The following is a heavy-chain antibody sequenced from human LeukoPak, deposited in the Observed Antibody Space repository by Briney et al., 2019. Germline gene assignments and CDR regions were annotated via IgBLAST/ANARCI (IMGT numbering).Heavy chain of an antibody. J-gene: IGHJ6*04. CDR2: ISYDGSNK. V-gene: IGHV3-30*18. CDR3: AKRGRYCSSTSCGGGDHYYGMDV. Sequence: PGGSLRLSCAASGFTFSSYGMHWVRQAPGKGLEWVAVISYDGSNKYYADSVKGRFTISRDNSKNTLYLQMNSLRAEDTAVYYCAKRGRYCSSTSCGGGDHYYGMDVWGKGTTVTVSS. CDR1: GFTFSSYG. D-gene: IGHD2-2*01.